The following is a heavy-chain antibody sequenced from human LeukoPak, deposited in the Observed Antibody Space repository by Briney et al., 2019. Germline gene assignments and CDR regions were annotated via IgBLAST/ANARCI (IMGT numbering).Heavy chain of an antibody. V-gene: IGHV3-15*01. CDR2: IKSKTDGGTT. Sequence: NPGGSLRLSCAASGFTFSNAWMSWVRQAPGKGLEWVGRIKSKTDGGTTDYAAPVKGRFTISRDDSKNTLYLQMNSLKTEDTAVYYCAKGPRVYAIGWFDPWGQGTLVTVSS. CDR1: GFTFSNAW. CDR3: AKGPRVYAIGWFDP. J-gene: IGHJ5*02. D-gene: IGHD2-8*01.